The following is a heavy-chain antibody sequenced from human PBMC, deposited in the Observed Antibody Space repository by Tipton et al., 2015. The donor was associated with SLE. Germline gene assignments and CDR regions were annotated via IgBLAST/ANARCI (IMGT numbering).Heavy chain of an antibody. D-gene: IGHD3-10*01. CDR1: GVSISSSSYY. CDR2: ISYSGST. Sequence: TLSLTCTVSGVSISSSSYYWGWIRQPPGKGLEWIGSISYSGSTYYTPSLKSRVNMSVDTPKNQVFLKLTSVTAADTAVYYCARLLPMVRGWFDPWGQGTLVTVSS. V-gene: IGHV4-39*07. J-gene: IGHJ5*02. CDR3: ARLLPMVRGWFDP.